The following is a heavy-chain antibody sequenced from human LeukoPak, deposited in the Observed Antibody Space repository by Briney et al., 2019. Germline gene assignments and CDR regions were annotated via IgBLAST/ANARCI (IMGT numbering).Heavy chain of an antibody. CDR1: GYTFTGYY. Sequence: GASVKVSCKASGYTFTGYYMHWVRQAPGQGLEWMGWINPNSGGTNYAQKFRGRVTMTRDTSISTAYMELSRLRSDDTAVYYCARSRATPKGIAVAGPYHYYYGMDVWGQGTTVTVSS. D-gene: IGHD6-19*01. CDR3: ARSRATPKGIAVAGPYHYYYGMDV. J-gene: IGHJ6*02. V-gene: IGHV1-2*02. CDR2: INPNSGGT.